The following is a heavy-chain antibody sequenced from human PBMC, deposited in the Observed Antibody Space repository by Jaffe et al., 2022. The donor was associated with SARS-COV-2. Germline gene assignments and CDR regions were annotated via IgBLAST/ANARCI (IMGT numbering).Heavy chain of an antibody. D-gene: IGHD5-12*01. J-gene: IGHJ6*02. CDR3: ARSSGYGTGLDV. Sequence: EVQLVESGGGLVQPGGSLRLSCAASGFTVSNNYMNWVRQAPGKGLEWVSIIYSGGRTYQADSVKGRFTISRDNSKNTLYLQMNSLRTEDTAVYYCARSSGYGTGLDVWGQGTTVTVFS. V-gene: IGHV3-66*02. CDR2: IYSGGRT. CDR1: GFTVSNNY.